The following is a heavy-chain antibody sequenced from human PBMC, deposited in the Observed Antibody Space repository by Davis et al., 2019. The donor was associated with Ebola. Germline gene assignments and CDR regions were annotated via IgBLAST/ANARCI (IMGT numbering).Heavy chain of an antibody. CDR3: ARDRHVGDYGMDV. J-gene: IGHJ6*02. CDR2: IIPILGIA. Sequence: SVKVSCKASGYTFTSYAISWVRQAPGQGLEWMGRIIPILGIANYAQKFQGRVTITADKSTSTAYMELSSLRSEDTAVYYCARDRHVGDYGMDVWGQGTTVTVSS. V-gene: IGHV1-69*04. CDR1: GYTFTSYA. D-gene: IGHD3-10*02.